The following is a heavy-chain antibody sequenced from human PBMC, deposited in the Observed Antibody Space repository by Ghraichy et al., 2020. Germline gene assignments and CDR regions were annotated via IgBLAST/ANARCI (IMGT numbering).Heavy chain of an antibody. J-gene: IGHJ5*02. Sequence: LSLTCAASGFTFSDYWMHWVRQAPGKGLVWVARINRDASRTDYAGSVKGRFTISRDNAKNTLNLHMNSLRAEDTAVYHCAGDSPWLPDSSGRTGWFDPWGQGTLVTVSS. CDR3: AGDSPWLPDSSGRTGWFDP. V-gene: IGHV3-74*01. D-gene: IGHD3-22*01. CDR1: GFTFSDYW. CDR2: INRDASRT.